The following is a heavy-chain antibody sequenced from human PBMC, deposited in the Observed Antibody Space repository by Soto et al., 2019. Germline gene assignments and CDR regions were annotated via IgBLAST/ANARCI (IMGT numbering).Heavy chain of an antibody. CDR3: ARGFCTRSSCYIGGFYYYGMDV. Sequence: GGCLGLSCAASGFPLSSHTMNWVRQAPGKGLEWVSSISSDSSYKYYTDSVTGRFTVSRDNAKNSLYLQMNSLRAEDTAVYYCARGFCTRSSCYIGGFYYYGMDVWGQGATVTVSS. CDR1: GFPLSSHT. V-gene: IGHV3-21*01. CDR2: ISSDSSYK. D-gene: IGHD2-2*02. J-gene: IGHJ6*02.